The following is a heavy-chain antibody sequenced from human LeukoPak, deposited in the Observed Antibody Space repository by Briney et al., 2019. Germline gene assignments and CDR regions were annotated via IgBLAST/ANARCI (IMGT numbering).Heavy chain of an antibody. CDR3: ASEAPYDSSGSRYY. CDR1: GFTLSSNW. CDR2: IKEDGSEK. Sequence: PGGSLRLSCAASGFTLSSNWMSWVRQAPGKGLEWVANIKEDGSEKYYVDSVKGRFTISRDNAKNSLYLQMNSLRAEDTAVYYCASEAPYDSSGSRYYWGQGTLLTVSS. V-gene: IGHV3-7*01. D-gene: IGHD3-22*01. J-gene: IGHJ4*02.